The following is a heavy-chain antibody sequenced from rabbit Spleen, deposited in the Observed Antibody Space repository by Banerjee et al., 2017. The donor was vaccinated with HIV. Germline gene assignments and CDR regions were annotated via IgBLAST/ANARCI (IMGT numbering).Heavy chain of an antibody. J-gene: IGHJ4*01. D-gene: IGHD1-1*01. CDR3: ARDLVAVIGWNFNL. CDR2: IYGGDGTST. V-gene: IGHV1S40*01. CDR1: GFSFNNNYY. Sequence: QSLEESGGGLVQPEGSLTLTCTASGFSFNNNYYMCWVRQAPGKGLEWIACIYGGDGTSTAYASWAKGRFIMSRTSSTTVTLQMTSLTAADTATYFCARDLVAVIGWNFNLWGPGTLVTVS.